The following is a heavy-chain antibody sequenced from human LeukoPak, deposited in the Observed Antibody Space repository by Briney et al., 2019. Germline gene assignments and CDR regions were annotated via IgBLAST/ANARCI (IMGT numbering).Heavy chain of an antibody. V-gene: IGHV3-13*01. D-gene: IGHD6-19*01. CDR1: GFTFIDYD. J-gene: IGHJ4*02. Sequence: GSLRLSCAASGFTFIDYDMHWVRQVIGKGLEWVSAIGIRGGTHYSGSVKGRFTISRENPESSLYLQMNSLRAEDTAVYYCARGGIQVSGIDEFDYWGQGTLVTVSS. CDR2: IGIRGGT. CDR3: ARGGIQVSGIDEFDY.